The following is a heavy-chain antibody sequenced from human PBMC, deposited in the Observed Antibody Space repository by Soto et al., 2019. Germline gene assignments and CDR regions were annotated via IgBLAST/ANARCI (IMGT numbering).Heavy chain of an antibody. CDR3: ARDLGYCSGGSCYSGWFDP. J-gene: IGHJ5*02. Sequence: QVQLVESGGGVVQPGRSLRLSCAASGFTFSSCAMHWVRQAPGKGLEWVAVISYDGSNKYYADSVKGRFTISRDNSKNTLYLQMNSLRAEDTAVYYCARDLGYCSGGSCYSGWFDPWGQGTLVTVSS. D-gene: IGHD2-15*01. CDR1: GFTFSSCA. CDR2: ISYDGSNK. V-gene: IGHV3-30-3*01.